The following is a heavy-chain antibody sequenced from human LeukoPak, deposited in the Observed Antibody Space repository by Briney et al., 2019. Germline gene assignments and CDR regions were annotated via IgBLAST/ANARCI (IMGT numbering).Heavy chain of an antibody. V-gene: IGHV3-21*01. J-gene: IGHJ4*02. CDR3: ASLGKASSYFDY. D-gene: IGHD6-13*01. Sequence: GGSLRLSCAASGFTFSSYSMNWVRQAPGERPEWVSSISSSSTYIYYADSVKGRFTISRDDAKNSLFLQMNSLRAEDTAVYYCASLGKASSYFDYWGQGTLVTVSS. CDR1: GFTFSSYS. CDR2: ISSSSTYI.